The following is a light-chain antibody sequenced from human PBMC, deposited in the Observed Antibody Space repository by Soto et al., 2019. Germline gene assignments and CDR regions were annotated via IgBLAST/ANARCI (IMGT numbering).Light chain of an antibody. CDR3: QQYNNWPPLT. CDR2: GAS. Sequence: EIVMTQSPATLSVSPGERATLSCSASQSVSSDLAWYQQKPGQAPRLLLYGASTRATGITARFSGSGSGTAFTLTSRSLQSEDFAVYYCQQYNNWPPLTVGGGTKVEI. V-gene: IGKV3-15*01. J-gene: IGKJ4*01. CDR1: QSVSSD.